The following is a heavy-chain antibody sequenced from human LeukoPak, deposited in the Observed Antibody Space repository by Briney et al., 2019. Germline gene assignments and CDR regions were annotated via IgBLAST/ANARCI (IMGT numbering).Heavy chain of an antibody. V-gene: IGHV4-31*03. CDR2: IYYSGST. J-gene: IGHJ6*02. CDR3: ARGPSIVVVPAAIRNYGMDV. CDR1: GDSISVYY. D-gene: IGHD2-2*02. Sequence: SETLSLTCTVSGDSISVYYWSWIRQHPGKGLEWIGYIYYSGSTYYNPSLKSRVTISVDTSKNQFSLKLSSVTAADTAVYYCARGPSIVVVPAAIRNYGMDVWGQGTTVTVSS.